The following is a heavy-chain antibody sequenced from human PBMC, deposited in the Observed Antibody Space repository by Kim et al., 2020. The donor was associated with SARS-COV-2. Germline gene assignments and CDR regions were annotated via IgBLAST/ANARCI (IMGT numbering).Heavy chain of an antibody. CDR1: GGSISSSSYY. V-gene: IGHV4-39*01. D-gene: IGHD4-4*01. Sequence: SETLSLTCTVSGGSISSSSYYWGWIRQPPGKGLEWIGSIYYSGSTYYNPSLKSRVTISVDTSKNQFSLKLSSVTAADTAVYYCARLDAAGTTGIDYWGQEPWSPSPQ. CDR3: ARLDAAGTTGIDY. J-gene: IGHJ4*01. CDR2: IYYSGST.